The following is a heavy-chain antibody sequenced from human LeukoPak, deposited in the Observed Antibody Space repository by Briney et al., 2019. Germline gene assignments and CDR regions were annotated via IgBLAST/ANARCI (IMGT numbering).Heavy chain of an antibody. D-gene: IGHD7-27*01. Sequence: SETLSLTCTVSGGSISSYYWSWIRQPPGKGLEWIGYIYHSGSTYYNPSLKSRVTISVDRSKNQFSLKLSSVTAADTAVYYCARVVSGDPYYFDYWGQGTLVTVSS. J-gene: IGHJ4*02. CDR1: GGSISSYY. V-gene: IGHV4-59*12. CDR3: ARVVSGDPYYFDY. CDR2: IYHSGST.